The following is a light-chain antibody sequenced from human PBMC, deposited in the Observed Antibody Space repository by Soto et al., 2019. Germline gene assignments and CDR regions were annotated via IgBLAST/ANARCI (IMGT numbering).Light chain of an antibody. CDR1: RSNIGAGYD. J-gene: IGLJ1*01. CDR3: QSYDSSLSAYV. Sequence: QSVLTQPPSVSGAPGQRVTISCTGSRSNIGAGYDVHWYQQLPGTAPKLLIYGNNNRPSGVPDRFSGSKSGTSASLAITGLQAEDEADFSCQSYDSSLSAYVFGTGTKLTVL. V-gene: IGLV1-40*01. CDR2: GNN.